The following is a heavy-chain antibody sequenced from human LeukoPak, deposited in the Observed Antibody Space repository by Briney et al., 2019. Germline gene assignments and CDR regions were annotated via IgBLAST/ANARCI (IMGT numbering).Heavy chain of an antibody. D-gene: IGHD6-13*01. J-gene: IGHJ5*02. CDR3: ARDGSSWPTNWFDP. Sequence: SETLSLTCTVSGGSISSYYWSWIRQPAGKGLEWIGRIYTSGSTNYNPSLKSRVTMSVDTSKNQFSLKLSSVTAADTAVYYCARDGSSWPTNWFDPWGQGTLVTVSS. CDR2: IYTSGST. CDR1: GGSISSYY. V-gene: IGHV4-4*07.